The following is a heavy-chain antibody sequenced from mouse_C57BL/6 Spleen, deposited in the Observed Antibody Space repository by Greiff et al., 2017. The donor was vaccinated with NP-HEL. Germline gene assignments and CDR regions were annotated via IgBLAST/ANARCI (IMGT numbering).Heavy chain of an antibody. V-gene: IGHV3-6*01. CDR3: ARERNYYGGYFDV. CDR1: GYSITSGYY. Sequence: EVQLVESGPGLVKPSQSLSLTCSVTGYSITSGYYWNWIRQFPGNKLEWMGYISYDGSNNYNPSLKNRISITRDTSKNQFFLKLNSVTTEDTATYYCARERNYYGGYFDVWGTGTTVTVSS. D-gene: IGHD1-1*01. CDR2: ISYDGSN. J-gene: IGHJ1*03.